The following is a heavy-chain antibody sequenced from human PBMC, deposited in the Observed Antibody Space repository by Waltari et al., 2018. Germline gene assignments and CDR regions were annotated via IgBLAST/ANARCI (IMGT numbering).Heavy chain of an antibody. CDR2: IYYSGRT. CDR1: GGSISSGDYY. V-gene: IGHV4-30-4*08. Sequence: QVQLQESGPGLVKPSQTLSLTCTVSGGSISSGDYYWSWIRQPPGKGLEWIGYIYYSGRTYSHPSRKSRVTISVDTSKNQFSLKLSSVTAADTAVYYCASFLYELGSPFDYWGQGTLVTVSS. CDR3: ASFLYELGSPFDY. D-gene: IGHD7-27*01. J-gene: IGHJ4*02.